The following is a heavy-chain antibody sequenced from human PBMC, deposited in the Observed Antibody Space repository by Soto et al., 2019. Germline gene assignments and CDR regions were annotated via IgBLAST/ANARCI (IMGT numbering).Heavy chain of an antibody. D-gene: IGHD6-6*01. J-gene: IGHJ4*02. V-gene: IGHV4-59*08. Sequence: SETLSLTCTVSGGSISSYYWSWIRQPPGKGLEWIGYIYYSGSTNYNPSLKSRVTISVDTSKNQFSLKLSSVTAADTAVYYCARLVGGAIAARFLGYWGQGTLVTVSS. CDR3: ARLVGGAIAARFLGY. CDR2: IYYSGST. CDR1: GGSISSYY.